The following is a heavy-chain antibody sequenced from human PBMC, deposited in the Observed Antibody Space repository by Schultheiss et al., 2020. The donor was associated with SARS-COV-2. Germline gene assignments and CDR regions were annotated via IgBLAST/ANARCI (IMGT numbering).Heavy chain of an antibody. J-gene: IGHJ4*02. CDR1: GGSFSGFY. V-gene: IGHV4-34*01. CDR2: IYHTGST. CDR3: ARGGNGTSIDY. Sequence: SETLSLTCAVYGGSFSGFYWSWIRQPPGKGLEWIGEIYHTGSTNYNPSLKSRVTISVDKSKNQLSLKLTSVTAADTAVYYCARGGNGTSIDYWGQGTLVTVSS.